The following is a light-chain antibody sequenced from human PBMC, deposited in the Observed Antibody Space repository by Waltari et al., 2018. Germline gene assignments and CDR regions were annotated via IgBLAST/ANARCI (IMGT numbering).Light chain of an antibody. J-gene: IGKJ5*01. CDR1: QAISGW. CDR3: QQFDTFPLT. Sequence: DIQMTQSPSSVSASVGDRVTITCRASQAISGWLAWYQQKPGKAPKHLIYAASSLQSGVRSRFSGSGFGTDFTLTISSLQPEDVATYFCQQFDTFPLTFGQGTRLEIK. CDR2: AAS. V-gene: IGKV1-12*01.